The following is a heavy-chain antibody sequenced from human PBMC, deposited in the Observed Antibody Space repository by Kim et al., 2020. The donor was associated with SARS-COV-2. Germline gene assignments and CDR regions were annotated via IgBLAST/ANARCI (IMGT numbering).Heavy chain of an antibody. D-gene: IGHD3-9*01. CDR1: GYTFTSYY. CDR3: ARCRGHYDILTGYYSVSNDAFDI. J-gene: IGHJ3*02. V-gene: IGHV1-46*01. Sequence: ASVKVSCKASGYTFTSYYMHWVRQAPGQGLEWMGIINPSGGSTRYAQKFQGRVTMTRDTSTSTVYMELSSLRSEDTAVYYCARCRGHYDILTGYYSVSNDAFDIWGQGTMVTVSS. CDR2: INPSGGST.